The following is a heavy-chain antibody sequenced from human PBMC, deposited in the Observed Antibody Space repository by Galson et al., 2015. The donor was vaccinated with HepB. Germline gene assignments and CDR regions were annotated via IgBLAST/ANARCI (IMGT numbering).Heavy chain of an antibody. D-gene: IGHD3-3*01. CDR1: GGSFSGCY. Sequence: SETLYLTCAVYGGSFSGCYWSWIRQPPGKGLEWIGEINHSGSTNYNPSLKSRVTISVDTSKNQFSLKLSSVTAADTAVYYCARGMRITIFGVVIGSPPHWFDPWGQGTLVTVSS. V-gene: IGHV4-34*01. CDR3: ARGMRITIFGVVIGSPPHWFDP. CDR2: INHSGST. J-gene: IGHJ5*02.